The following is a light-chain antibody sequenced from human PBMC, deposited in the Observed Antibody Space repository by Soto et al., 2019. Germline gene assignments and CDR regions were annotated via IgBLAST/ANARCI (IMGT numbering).Light chain of an antibody. CDR1: SSDVGGYNY. CDR2: EVS. J-gene: IGLJ1*01. Sequence: SVLTQPPSASGSPGQSVTISCTGTSSDVGGYNYVSWYQQHPGKAPKLMIYEVSERPSGVPDCFSGSKSSNTASLTVSGLQAEDEADYYCSSYAGSNNFVFGTGTKVTVL. CDR3: SSYAGSNNFV. V-gene: IGLV2-8*01.